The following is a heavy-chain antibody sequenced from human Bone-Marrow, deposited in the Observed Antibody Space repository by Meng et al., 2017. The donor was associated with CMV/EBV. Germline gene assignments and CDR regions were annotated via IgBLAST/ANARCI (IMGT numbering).Heavy chain of an antibody. Sequence: GGSLRLSCAASGFPFTSYTMNWVRQAPGRGLEWVASITDTSTFIYYKDSVKGRFTISRDNAKTSLHLQMNSLRAEDTAVYYCARDLNVGGVYFDCLGQGKLVTVSS. D-gene: IGHD3-16*01. J-gene: IGHJ4*02. CDR3: ARDLNVGGVYFDC. CDR2: ITDTSTFI. CDR1: GFPFTSYT. V-gene: IGHV3-21*01.